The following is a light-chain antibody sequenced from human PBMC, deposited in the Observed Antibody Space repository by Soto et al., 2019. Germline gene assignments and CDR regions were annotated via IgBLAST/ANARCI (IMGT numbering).Light chain of an antibody. CDR3: HQRSDWPIT. J-gene: IGKJ5*01. CDR1: QSVSRY. V-gene: IGKV3-11*01. Sequence: IVLTQSPATLSLSPGERATLSCRASQSVSRYFAWYQQRPGQAPRLLIYGSSNRATGIPARFSGSGSGTDFTLNISNLETEDFAVYYCHQRSDWPITFGQGTRLEIK. CDR2: GSS.